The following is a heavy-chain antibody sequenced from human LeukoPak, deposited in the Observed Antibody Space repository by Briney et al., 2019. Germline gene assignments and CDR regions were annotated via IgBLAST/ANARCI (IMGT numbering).Heavy chain of an antibody. CDR2: IYVGDSDT. Sequence: GDSLKISCKGSGHTFSISWIGWVRQNPGEGLEWMGIIYVGDSDTRYNPSFQGQVTISADRSTSTAYLQWSSLKSSDTAIYYCARCGHYDAYRVWGQGTLVSVSS. J-gene: IGHJ3*01. D-gene: IGHD2-21*02. CDR3: ARCGHYDAYRV. CDR1: GHTFSISW. V-gene: IGHV5-51*01.